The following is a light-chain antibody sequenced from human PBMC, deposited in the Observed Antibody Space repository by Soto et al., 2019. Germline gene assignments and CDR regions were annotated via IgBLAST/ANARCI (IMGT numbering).Light chain of an antibody. Sequence: IALTRSPGTLSMSPGERATLSCKASQSVSSSYLAGYQQKHGQAPRLXTYRXSSRATGIPDRFSGGGSGTDFTHTISRLEPEDCAVYYCQQFSIDPRTFGGGTKVDIK. CDR1: QSVSSSY. CDR2: RXS. V-gene: IGKV3-20*01. J-gene: IGKJ4*02. CDR3: QQFSIDPRT.